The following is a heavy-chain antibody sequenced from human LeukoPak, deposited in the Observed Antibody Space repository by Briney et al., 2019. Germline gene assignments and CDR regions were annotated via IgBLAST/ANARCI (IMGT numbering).Heavy chain of an antibody. Sequence: PSETLSLTCAVYGGSFSGYYWSWIRQPPGKGLEWIGEINHSGSTNYNPSPKSRVTISVDTSKNQFSLKLSSVTAADTAVYYCARGYSSGWHLDYWGQGTLVTVSS. CDR2: INHSGST. V-gene: IGHV4-34*01. CDR1: GGSFSGYY. D-gene: IGHD6-19*01. CDR3: ARGYSSGWHLDY. J-gene: IGHJ4*02.